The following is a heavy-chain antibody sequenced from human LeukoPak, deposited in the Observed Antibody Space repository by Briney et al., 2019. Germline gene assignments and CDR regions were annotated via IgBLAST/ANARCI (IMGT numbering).Heavy chain of an antibody. J-gene: IGHJ4*02. V-gene: IGHV3-30*02. CDR2: IRYDGSNK. CDR1: GFTFSSYG. CDR3: VRNKEYQLLVFDL. D-gene: IGHD2-2*01. Sequence: PGGSLRLSCAASGFTFSSYGMHWVRQAPGKGLEWVAFIRYDGSNKYYADSVKGRFTISRDNSKNTLYLQMNSLRAEDTALYYCVRNKEYQLLVFDLWGQGTLVTASS.